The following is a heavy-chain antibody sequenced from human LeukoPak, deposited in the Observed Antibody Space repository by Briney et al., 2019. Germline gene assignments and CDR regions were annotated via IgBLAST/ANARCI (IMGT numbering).Heavy chain of an antibody. V-gene: IGHV4-61*01. Sequence: SETLSPTCTVSGGSVSSGSYYWSWIRQPPGKGLEWIGYIYYSGSTNYNPSLKSRVTISVDTSKNQFSLKLSSVTAADTAVYYCARLGYCSSTSCRPDFDYWGQGTLVTVSS. J-gene: IGHJ4*02. CDR2: IYYSGST. CDR1: GGSVSSGSYY. CDR3: ARLGYCSSTSCRPDFDY. D-gene: IGHD2-2*01.